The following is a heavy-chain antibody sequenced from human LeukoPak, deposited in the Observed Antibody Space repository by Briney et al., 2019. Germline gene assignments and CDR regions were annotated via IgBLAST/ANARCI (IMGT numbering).Heavy chain of an antibody. CDR1: GFTFSSYS. D-gene: IGHD5-18*01. J-gene: IGHJ4*02. Sequence: PGGSLRLSCAASGFTFSSYSMNWVRQAPGKGLEWVSSISSSSSYIYYADSVKGRFTISRDNAKNSLYLQMNSLRAEDTAVYYCARDREYSYGPPDLGYWGQGTLVTASS. CDR2: ISSSSSYI. CDR3: ARDREYSYGPPDLGY. V-gene: IGHV3-21*01.